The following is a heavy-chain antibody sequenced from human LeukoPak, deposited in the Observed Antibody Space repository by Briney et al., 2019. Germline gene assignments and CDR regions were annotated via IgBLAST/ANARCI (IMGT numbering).Heavy chain of an antibody. Sequence: PGGSLRLSCAASGFTFSSYEMNWVRQAPGKGLEWVSYINSSGSTIYYADSVKGRFTISRDNAKNSLYLQMNSLRAEDTAVYYCARDIVATIAYYYGMDVWGQGTTVTVSS. CDR1: GFTFSSYE. J-gene: IGHJ6*02. D-gene: IGHD5-12*01. V-gene: IGHV3-48*03. CDR3: ARDIVATIAYYYGMDV. CDR2: INSSGSTI.